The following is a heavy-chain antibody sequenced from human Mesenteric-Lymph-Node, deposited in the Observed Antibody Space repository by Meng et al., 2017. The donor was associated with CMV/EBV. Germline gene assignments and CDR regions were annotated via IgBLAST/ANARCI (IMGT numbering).Heavy chain of an antibody. J-gene: IGHJ4*02. CDR3: ARDLGPHDYVDY. V-gene: IGHV4-31*02. Sequence: TVSGGSISSGGYYWSWIRQHPGKGLEWIGYIYYSGSTYYNPSLKSRVTISVDTSKNQFSLKLSSVTAADTAVYYCARDLGPHDYVDYWGQGTLVTVSS. CDR1: GGSISSGGYY. CDR2: IYYSGST. D-gene: IGHD5-12*01.